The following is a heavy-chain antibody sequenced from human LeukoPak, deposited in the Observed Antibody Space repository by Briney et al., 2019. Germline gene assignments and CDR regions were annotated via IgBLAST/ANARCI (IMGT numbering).Heavy chain of an antibody. CDR1: GYSFTSYW. V-gene: IGHV5-51*01. D-gene: IGHD3-10*01. CDR2: IYPGDSDT. J-gene: IGHJ4*02. CDR3: ARRSPPDYYGSGSYSFDY. Sequence: GESLKISCKGSGYSFTSYWIGWVRQMPGKGLEWMGIIYPGDSDTRYSPSFQGQVTISADKSISTAYLQWSSLKASDTAMYYCARRSPPDYYGSGSYSFDYWGQGTLVTVSS.